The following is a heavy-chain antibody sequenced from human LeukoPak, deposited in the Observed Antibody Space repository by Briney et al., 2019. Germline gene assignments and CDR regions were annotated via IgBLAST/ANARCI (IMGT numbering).Heavy chain of an antibody. J-gene: IGHJ4*02. CDR3: AREGSGRTFDY. CDR2: INPGSGNT. CDR1: GYTFSSYY. Sequence: EASVKVSCKASGYTFSSYYIYWVRQAPGQGLEWMGIINPGSGNTNYAQKFQGRVTMTRDTSTSTVYMELSSLRSEDTAVYYCAREGSGRTFDYWGQGTLVTVSS. V-gene: IGHV1-46*01. D-gene: IGHD3-10*01.